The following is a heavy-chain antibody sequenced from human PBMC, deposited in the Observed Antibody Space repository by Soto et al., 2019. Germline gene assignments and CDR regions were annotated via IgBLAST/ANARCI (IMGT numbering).Heavy chain of an antibody. CDR2: IWYDGSNK. Sequence: GESLKISCAASGFTFSSYGMHWVRQAPGKGLEWVAVIWYDGSNKYYADSVKGRFTISRDNSKNTLYLQMNSLRAEDTAVYYCARDAYGSGSYWFDYWGQGTLVTVSS. J-gene: IGHJ4*02. CDR1: GFTFSSYG. D-gene: IGHD3-10*01. V-gene: IGHV3-33*01. CDR3: ARDAYGSGSYWFDY.